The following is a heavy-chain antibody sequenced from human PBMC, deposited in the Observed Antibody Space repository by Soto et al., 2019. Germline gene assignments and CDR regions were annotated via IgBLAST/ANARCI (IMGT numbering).Heavy chain of an antibody. V-gene: IGHV1-8*01. CDR3: ARASYYYGSGSYSRDWFDP. J-gene: IGHJ5*02. CDR2: MNPNSGNT. Sequence: GASVKVSCKASGYTFTSYDINWVRQATGQGLEWMGWMNPNSGNTGYAQKFQGRVTMTRNTSISTAYMELSSLRSEDTAVYYCARASYYYGSGSYSRDWFDPWGQGTLVTVSS. D-gene: IGHD3-10*01. CDR1: GYTFTSYD.